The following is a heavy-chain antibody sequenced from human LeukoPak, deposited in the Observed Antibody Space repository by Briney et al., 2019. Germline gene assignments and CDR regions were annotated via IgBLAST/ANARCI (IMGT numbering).Heavy chain of an antibody. J-gene: IGHJ4*02. CDR2: ISGSGGST. D-gene: IGHD6-19*01. V-gene: IGHV3-23*01. CDR3: AKDLQWLATYFDY. CDR1: GFTFSSYA. Sequence: GGSLRLSCAASGFTFSSYAMSWVGQGPGKGVEWVSAISGSGGSTYYADSVKGRFTISTDNSKNTLYLQMNSLRAEDTAVYYCAKDLQWLATYFDYWGQGTLVTVSS.